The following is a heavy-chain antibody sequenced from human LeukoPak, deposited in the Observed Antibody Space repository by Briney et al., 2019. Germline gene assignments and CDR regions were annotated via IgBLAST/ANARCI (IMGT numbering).Heavy chain of an antibody. Sequence: SETLSLTCTVSGGSISNNNYYWAWIRQPPGKGLECTGSIYYSGSPYYNPSLKSRVTISVDTSKNQFSLRLSSVTAADTAVYYCATWRKAKTGFYYGGQGTLVPVSS. D-gene: IGHD1-1*01. J-gene: IGHJ4*02. CDR2: IYYSGSP. CDR1: GGSISNNNYY. CDR3: ATWRKAKTGFYY. V-gene: IGHV4-39*01.